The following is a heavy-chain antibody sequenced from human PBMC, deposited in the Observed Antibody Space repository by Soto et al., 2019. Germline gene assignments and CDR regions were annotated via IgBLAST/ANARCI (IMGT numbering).Heavy chain of an antibody. CDR1: GFPFSSYA. Sequence: EVQLVESGEGLVQPGGSLRLSCAASGFPFSSYAMHWVRQAPGKGLEYVSAISGDGGSTYYADSVKGRFTISRDNSKNTLYLQMGSLRAEDMAVDYCARVFYDRGGNYYDYWGQGTLVTVSS. D-gene: IGHD3-22*01. J-gene: IGHJ4*02. CDR3: ARVFYDRGGNYYDY. CDR2: ISGDGGST. V-gene: IGHV3-64*02.